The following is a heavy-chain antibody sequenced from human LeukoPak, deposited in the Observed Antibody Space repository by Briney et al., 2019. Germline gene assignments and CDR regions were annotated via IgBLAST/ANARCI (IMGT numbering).Heavy chain of an antibody. J-gene: IGHJ4*02. Sequence: PSETLPLTCTVSGGSISSYYWSWIRQPPGKGLEWIGYIYYSGSTNYNPSLKSRVTISVDTSKNQFSLKLSSVTAADTAVYYCARVPPAFRGYSSGSPRYYFDYWGQGTLVTVSS. D-gene: IGHD6-19*01. CDR2: IYYSGST. V-gene: IGHV4-59*01. CDR3: ARVPPAFRGYSSGSPRYYFDY. CDR1: GGSISSYY.